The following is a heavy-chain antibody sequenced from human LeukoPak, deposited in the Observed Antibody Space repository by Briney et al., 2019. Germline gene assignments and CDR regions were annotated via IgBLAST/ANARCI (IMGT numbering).Heavy chain of an antibody. CDR1: GFTFSSYG. Sequence: GGSLRLSCAASGFTFSSYGMHWVRQAPGKGLEWVAVIWYDGSNKHYADSVKGRFTISRDNSKNTLYLQMNSLRAEDTAVYYCARDHSSGWYSDYFDYWGQGTLVTVSS. CDR3: ARDHSSGWYSDYFDY. J-gene: IGHJ4*02. CDR2: IWYDGSNK. D-gene: IGHD6-19*01. V-gene: IGHV3-33*01.